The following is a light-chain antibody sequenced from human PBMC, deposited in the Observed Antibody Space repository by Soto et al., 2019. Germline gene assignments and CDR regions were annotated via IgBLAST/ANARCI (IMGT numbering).Light chain of an antibody. CDR1: QSVPSNY. Sequence: EVVLTQSPGTLSLSPGERATLSCRASQSVPSNYLAWYQQKPGQAPNLLIYGASSRATGIPDRFSGSGSGTDFTLTISRLEPEDFAVYYCQQYVSSPWAFGQGTKVDI. J-gene: IGKJ1*01. CDR3: QQYVSSPWA. V-gene: IGKV3-20*01. CDR2: GAS.